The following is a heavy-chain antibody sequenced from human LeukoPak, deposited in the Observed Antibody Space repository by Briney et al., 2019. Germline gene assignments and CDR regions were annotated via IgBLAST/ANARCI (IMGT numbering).Heavy chain of an antibody. CDR1: GFTFSNYG. J-gene: IGHJ4*02. V-gene: IGHV3-33*01. CDR2: IWHDGSNK. Sequence: PGRSLRLSCAASGFTFSNYGMHWVRQAPGKGLEWVAVIWHDGSNKYSPDSVKGRFTISRDNSKNTPYLQMNSLRAEDTAVYYCARQGENWPFDFWGQGTLVTVSS. D-gene: IGHD3-16*01. CDR3: ARQGENWPFDF.